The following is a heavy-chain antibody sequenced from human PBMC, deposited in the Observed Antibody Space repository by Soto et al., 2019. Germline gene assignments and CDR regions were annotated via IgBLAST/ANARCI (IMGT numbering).Heavy chain of an antibody. Sequence: HPGGSLRLSCAASGFTFSSYAMSWVRQAPGKGLEWVSAISGSGGSTYYADSVKGRFTISRDNSKNTLYLQMNSLRAEDTAVYYCAKDTPSSWDTAMVIVDYYYGMDVWGQGTTVTVSS. CDR1: GFTFSSYA. CDR2: ISGSGGST. J-gene: IGHJ6*02. CDR3: AKDTPSSWDTAMVIVDYYYGMDV. V-gene: IGHV3-23*01. D-gene: IGHD5-18*01.